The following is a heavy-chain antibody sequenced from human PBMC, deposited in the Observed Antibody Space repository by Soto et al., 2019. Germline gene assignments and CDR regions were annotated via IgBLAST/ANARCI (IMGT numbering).Heavy chain of an antibody. CDR3: ARNVRYFDWSTRVCWFDP. V-gene: IGHV4-39*01. J-gene: IGHJ5*02. CDR2: IYYSGST. D-gene: IGHD3-9*01. Sequence: QLQLQESGPGLVKPSETLSLTCTVSGGSISSSSYYWGWIRQPPGKGLEWIGSIYYSGSTYYNPSLKSRVTISVDTSKNQFSLKLSSVTAADTAVYYCARNVRYFDWSTRVCWFDPWGQGTLVTVSS. CDR1: GGSISSSSYY.